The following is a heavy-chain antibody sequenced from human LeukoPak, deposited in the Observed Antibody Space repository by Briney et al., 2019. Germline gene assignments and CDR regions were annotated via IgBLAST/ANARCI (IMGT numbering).Heavy chain of an antibody. CDR1: GFTFSTYK. CDR2: ISGSNGYI. Sequence: GGSLRLSCAASGFTFSTYKMNWVRQAPGKGLEWVSSISGSNGYIYYADSVKGRFTISRDNTKNSLFLQMNSLRAEDTAVYYCARGQSAGGYSGYGAYWGQGTLVTVSS. J-gene: IGHJ4*02. V-gene: IGHV3-21*01. CDR3: ARGQSAGGYSGYGAY. D-gene: IGHD5-12*01.